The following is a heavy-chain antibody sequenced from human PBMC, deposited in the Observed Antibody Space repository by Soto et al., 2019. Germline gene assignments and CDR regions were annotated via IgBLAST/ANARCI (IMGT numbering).Heavy chain of an antibody. Sequence: GGSLRLSCAASGFTFSSYAMSWVRQAPGKGLEWVSAISGSGGSTYYADSVKGRFTISRDNSKNTLYLQMNSLRAEDTAVYYCAKGKRPGNGYYYYGMDVWGQGTTVTVAS. CDR2: ISGSGGST. V-gene: IGHV3-23*01. CDR1: GFTFSSYA. J-gene: IGHJ6*02. CDR3: AKGKRPGNGYYYYGMDV. D-gene: IGHD3-3*01.